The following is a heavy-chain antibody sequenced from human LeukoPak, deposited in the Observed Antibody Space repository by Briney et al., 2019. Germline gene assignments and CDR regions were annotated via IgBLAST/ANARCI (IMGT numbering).Heavy chain of an antibody. CDR3: ARDCGGDCNNHY. Sequence: PGGSLRLSCAASGFAFSRYNINWVRQAPGKGLEWVSYISSSSSTIYYADSVKGRFTISRDNAKNSLYLQMNSLRAEDTAVYYCARDCGGDCNNHYWGQGTLVTVSS. J-gene: IGHJ4*02. V-gene: IGHV3-48*04. CDR1: GFAFSRYN. CDR2: ISSSSSTI. D-gene: IGHD2-21*02.